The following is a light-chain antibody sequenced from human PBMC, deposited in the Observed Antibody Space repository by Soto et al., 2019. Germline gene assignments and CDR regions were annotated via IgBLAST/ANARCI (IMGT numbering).Light chain of an antibody. CDR1: SSDISGYNR. CDR2: EVY. CDR3: SLYISSSTSYV. V-gene: IGLV2-18*01. Sequence: QSALTQPPSVSGSPGQSVAISCTGTSSDISGYNRVSWYQQPPGTAPKLMIYEVYNLPSGVPDRFSGSKSGNTASLTISGLQAEDESDYYCSLYISSSTSYVFGTGTKLTVL. J-gene: IGLJ1*01.